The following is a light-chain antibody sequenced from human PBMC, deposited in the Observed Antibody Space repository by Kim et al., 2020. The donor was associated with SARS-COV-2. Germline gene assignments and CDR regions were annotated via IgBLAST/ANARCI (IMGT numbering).Light chain of an antibody. Sequence: GQSITISCAGTHIDVGAHNYVSWYQHHPGKASKLIFYDVNELPSGISTRFSGSKSGYTASLTISGLQSEDEADYYCSSYTTTNTYVFGTGTKVTVL. CDR3: SSYTTTNTYV. V-gene: IGLV2-14*03. J-gene: IGLJ1*01. CDR1: HIDVGAHNY. CDR2: DVN.